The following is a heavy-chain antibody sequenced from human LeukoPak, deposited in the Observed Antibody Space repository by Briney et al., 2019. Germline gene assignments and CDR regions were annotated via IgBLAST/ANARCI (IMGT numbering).Heavy chain of an antibody. CDR3: ARGIGIAAAGNDY. V-gene: IGHV1-8*02. CDR1: GYTFTSYG. D-gene: IGHD6-13*01. J-gene: IGHJ4*02. CDR2: MNPNSGNT. Sequence: VASVKVSCKASGYTFTSYGISWVRQAPGQGLEWMGWMNPNSGNTGYAQKFQGRVTMTRNTSISTAYMELSSLRSEDTAVYYCARGIGIAAAGNDYWGQGTLVTVSS.